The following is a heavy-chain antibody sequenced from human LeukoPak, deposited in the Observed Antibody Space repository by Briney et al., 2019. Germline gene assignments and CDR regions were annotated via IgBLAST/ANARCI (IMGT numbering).Heavy chain of an antibody. D-gene: IGHD1-26*01. CDR1: GFIFSAYW. Sequence: GGSLRLSCVGSGFIFSAYWMAWVRQAPGKGPEWVANINEDGGEERYVDSVRGRFTISRDNTKNSLSLQMNSLRDEDTAVYYCAKGSGSYYYYMDVWGKGTTVTVSS. CDR2: INEDGGEE. CDR3: AKGSGSYYYYMDV. J-gene: IGHJ6*03. V-gene: IGHV3-7*01.